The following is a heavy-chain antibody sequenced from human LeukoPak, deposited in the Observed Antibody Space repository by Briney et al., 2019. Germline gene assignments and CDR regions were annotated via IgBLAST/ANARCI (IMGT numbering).Heavy chain of an antibody. Sequence: SETLSLTCTVSAGSISGTSYYWVWIRQPPGQDLEWIGSINYSGSIYYNPSLKSRITISVDTSKDQFSLRLSSVTVADTAVYYCARHSSMTTVSFDYWGQGTLVIVSS. CDR2: INYSGSI. CDR3: ARHSSMTTVSFDY. D-gene: IGHD4-17*01. J-gene: IGHJ4*02. V-gene: IGHV4-39*01. CDR1: AGSISGTSYY.